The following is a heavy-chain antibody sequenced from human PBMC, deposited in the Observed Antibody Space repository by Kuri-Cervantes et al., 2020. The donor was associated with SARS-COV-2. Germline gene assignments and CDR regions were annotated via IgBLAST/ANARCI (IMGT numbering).Heavy chain of an antibody. D-gene: IGHD3-10*01. CDR2: ISSSSSTI. CDR1: GFSFSSYG. Sequence: GGFLRLSFEASGFSFSSYGMSWVRQAPGKGLEWVSYISSSSSTIYYADSGKGRFTISRDNAKNSLYLQMNSLRAEDTAVYYCAREGEEYFDLWGRGTLVTVSS. CDR3: AREGEEYFDL. J-gene: IGHJ2*01. V-gene: IGHV3-48*01.